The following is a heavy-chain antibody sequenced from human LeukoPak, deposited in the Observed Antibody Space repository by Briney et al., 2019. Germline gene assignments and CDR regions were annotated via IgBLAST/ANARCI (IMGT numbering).Heavy chain of an antibody. J-gene: IGHJ4*02. CDR3: AKVRFGEFHYDY. CDR1: GFTFSSYA. V-gene: IGHV3-23*01. D-gene: IGHD3-10*01. Sequence: PGGSLRLSCAASGFTFSSYAMSWVRQAPGKGLEWVSGISGSGGSTYYADSVKGRFTISRDNSKNTLYLQMNSLRAEDTAVYYCAKVRFGEFHYDYWGQGTLVTVSS. CDR2: ISGSGGST.